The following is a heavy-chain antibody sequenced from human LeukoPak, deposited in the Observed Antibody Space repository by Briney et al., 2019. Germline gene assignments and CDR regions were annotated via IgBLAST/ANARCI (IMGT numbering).Heavy chain of an antibody. D-gene: IGHD3-10*01. Sequence: SVKVSCKASGGTFSSYAISWVRQAPGQGLEWMGGIIPIFGTANYAQKFQGRVTITADESTSTAYMELSSLRSEDTAVYYCARRGAYYYGSGSPGAFDIWGQGTMVTVSS. V-gene: IGHV1-69*01. CDR2: IIPIFGTA. CDR3: ARRGAYYYGSGSPGAFDI. CDR1: GGTFSSYA. J-gene: IGHJ3*02.